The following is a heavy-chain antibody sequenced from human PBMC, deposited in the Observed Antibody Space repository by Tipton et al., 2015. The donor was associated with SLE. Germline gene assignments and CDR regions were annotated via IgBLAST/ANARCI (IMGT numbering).Heavy chain of an antibody. CDR2: IYYSGST. D-gene: IGHD1-26*01. V-gene: IGHV4-59*11. CDR1: GGSISSHY. J-gene: IGHJ4*02. CDR3: ARLGGWELHVFDY. Sequence: TLSLTCTVSGGSISSHYWSWIRQPPGKGLEWIGDIYYSGSTNYNPSLKSRVTISVDTSKNQFSLKLSSVTAADTAVYYCARLGGWELHVFDYWGQGTLVTVSS.